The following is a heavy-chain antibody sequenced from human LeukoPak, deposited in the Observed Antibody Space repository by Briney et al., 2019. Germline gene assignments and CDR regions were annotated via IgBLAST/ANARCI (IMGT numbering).Heavy chain of an antibody. CDR2: MNPNSGNT. CDR3: ARGNVESYYYYYMDV. Sequence: ASVTVSCKASGYTFTSYDINWVRQATGQGLEWMGWMNPNSGNTGYAQKFQGRVTITRNTSISTAYMELSSLRSEDTAVYYCARGNVESYYYYYMDVWGKGTTVTVSS. CDR1: GYTFTSYD. D-gene: IGHD3-3*01. J-gene: IGHJ6*03. V-gene: IGHV1-8*03.